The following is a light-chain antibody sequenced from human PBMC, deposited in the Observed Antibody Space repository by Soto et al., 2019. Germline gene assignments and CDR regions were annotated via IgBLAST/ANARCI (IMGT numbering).Light chain of an antibody. CDR3: QKYDSAPSLT. CDR1: QGISNF. J-gene: IGKJ4*01. Sequence: DIQMTQSPSSLSASVGDRVTITCRASQGISNFLAWYQQKPGKVPKLLISAASTLQPGVPSRFSGSGSGTDFTLTISSLQPEDVATYYCQKYDSAPSLTFGGGTKVEIK. V-gene: IGKV1-27*01. CDR2: AAS.